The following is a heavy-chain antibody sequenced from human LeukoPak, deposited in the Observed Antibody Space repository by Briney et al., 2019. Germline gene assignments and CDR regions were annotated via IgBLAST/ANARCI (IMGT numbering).Heavy chain of an antibody. V-gene: IGHV3-30*18. Sequence: GGSLRLSCAASGFTFSSYGMHWVRQAPGKGLEWVAVISSDGSNKFYADSVKGRFTISRDGSKNTLYLQMNSLRPDDTAVYFCAKPQVTANWYYFHYWGQGTLVTVSS. CDR3: AKPQVTANWYYFHY. D-gene: IGHD2-21*02. CDR1: GFTFSSYG. CDR2: ISSDGSNK. J-gene: IGHJ4*02.